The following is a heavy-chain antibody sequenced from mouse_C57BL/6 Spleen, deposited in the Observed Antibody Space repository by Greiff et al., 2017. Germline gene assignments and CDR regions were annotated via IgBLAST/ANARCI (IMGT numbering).Heavy chain of an antibody. J-gene: IGHJ3*01. D-gene: IGHD2-1*01. CDR1: GYTFTGYW. CDR2: ILPGSGST. CDR3: ARVYGNYGGSSGFAY. Sequence: QVQLKQSGAELMKPGASVTLSCKATGYTFTGYWIEWVKQRPGHGLEWIGEILPGSGSTNYNEKFKGKATFTADTSSNTAYMQLSSLTTADSAIYYCARVYGNYGGSSGFAYWGQGTLVTVSA. V-gene: IGHV1-9*01.